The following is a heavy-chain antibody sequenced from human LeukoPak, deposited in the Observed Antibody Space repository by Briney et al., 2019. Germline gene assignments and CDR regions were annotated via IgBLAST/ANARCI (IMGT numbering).Heavy chain of an antibody. CDR2: ISYDGSNK. D-gene: IGHD1-26*01. V-gene: IGHV3-30-3*01. Sequence: PGGSLRLSCAASGFTFSSYAMHWVRQAPGKGLEWVAVISYDGSNKYYADSVKGRFTISRDNSKNTLYLQMNSLRAEDTAVYYCARDQGYSGSYGSYFDYWGLGTLVTVSS. CDR1: GFTFSSYA. CDR3: ARDQGYSGSYGSYFDY. J-gene: IGHJ4*02.